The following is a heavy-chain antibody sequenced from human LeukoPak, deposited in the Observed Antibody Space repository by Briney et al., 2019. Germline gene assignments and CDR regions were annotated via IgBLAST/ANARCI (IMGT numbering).Heavy chain of an antibody. CDR3: VRGERLGGDY. D-gene: IGHD3-10*01. Sequence: SETLSLTCSVSGVSISSYYWSWIRQSPGKGLEWIGYISYSGGTNYNPSLKSRVTISLGTSKNQFSLQLSSVTAADTAVYYCVRGERLGGDYWGHGTLVTVSS. CDR2: ISYSGGT. V-gene: IGHV4-59*01. CDR1: GVSISSYY. J-gene: IGHJ4*01.